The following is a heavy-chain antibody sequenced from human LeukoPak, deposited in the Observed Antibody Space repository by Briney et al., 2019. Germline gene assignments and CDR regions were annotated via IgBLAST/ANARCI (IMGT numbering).Heavy chain of an antibody. CDR3: ARVPSTMIVVDLFDC. Sequence: ASVKVSCKASGYTFTSYDINWVRQATGQGLEWMGWMNPNSGNTGYAQKFQGRVTITRNTSISTAYMELSSLRSEDTAVYYCARVPSTMIVVDLFDCWGQGTLVTVSS. CDR2: MNPNSGNT. J-gene: IGHJ4*02. CDR1: GYTFTSYD. V-gene: IGHV1-8*03. D-gene: IGHD3-22*01.